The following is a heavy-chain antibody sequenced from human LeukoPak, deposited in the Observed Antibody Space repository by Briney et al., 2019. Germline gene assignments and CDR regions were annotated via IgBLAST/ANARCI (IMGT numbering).Heavy chain of an antibody. V-gene: IGHV1-2*02. Sequence: ASVKVSSEPSVYTFTGYYTHWVRQAPGQGLEWMGWINPNIGDTNYAQKFQVRVTMTSDTSINTAYMERNRLRSDDTAVYYCARDRIAAAGFDPWGQGTLVTVSS. CDR2: INPNIGDT. CDR3: ARDRIAAAGFDP. CDR1: VYTFTGYY. J-gene: IGHJ5*02. D-gene: IGHD6-13*01.